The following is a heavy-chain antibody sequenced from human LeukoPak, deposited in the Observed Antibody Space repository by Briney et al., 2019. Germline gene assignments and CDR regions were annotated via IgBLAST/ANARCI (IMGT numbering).Heavy chain of an antibody. V-gene: IGHV1-8*03. CDR2: MNPNSGNT. D-gene: IGHD1-26*01. CDR1: GGTFSSYD. CDR3: AKGGRRQRGRIHFDY. J-gene: IGHJ4*02. Sequence: GASVKVSYKASGGTFSSYDINWVRQATGQGLEWMGWMNPNSGNTGYAQKFQGRVTITRNTSISTAYMELSSLRSEDTAVYYCAKGGRRQRGRIHFDYWGQGTLVTVSS.